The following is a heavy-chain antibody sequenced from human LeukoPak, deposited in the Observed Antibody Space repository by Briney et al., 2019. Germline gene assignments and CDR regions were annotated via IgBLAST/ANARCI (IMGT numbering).Heavy chain of an antibody. Sequence: PGGSLRLSCAASGFTVSSNYMSWVRQAPGKGLEWVSVIYSGGTTYYADSVKGRFTISRDNSKNTLYLQMNSLRAEDTAVYYCARDLDSSTWYFGYWGQGTLVTVSS. CDR1: GFTVSSNY. CDR3: ARDLDSSTWYFGY. CDR2: IYSGGTT. D-gene: IGHD6-13*01. V-gene: IGHV3-53*01. J-gene: IGHJ4*02.